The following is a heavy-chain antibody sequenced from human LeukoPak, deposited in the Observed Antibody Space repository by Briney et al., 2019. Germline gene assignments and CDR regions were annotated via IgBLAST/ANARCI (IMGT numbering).Heavy chain of an antibody. CDR2: VYYSRST. CDR1: GDSISNSY. V-gene: IGHV4-59*01. Sequence: SETLSLTCTVSGDSISNSYWSWIRQPPGKGLGWIGYVYYSRSTTYNPSLKSRVTISVDTSKNEFSLKLNSVTAADTAVYYCARDGTVTTIGFDAFDIWGQGTMVTVSS. CDR3: ARDGTVTTIGFDAFDI. D-gene: IGHD4-11*01. J-gene: IGHJ3*02.